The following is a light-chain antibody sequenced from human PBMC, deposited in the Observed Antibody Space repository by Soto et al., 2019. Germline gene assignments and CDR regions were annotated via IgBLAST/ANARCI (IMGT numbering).Light chain of an antibody. CDR2: AAS. J-gene: IGKJ5*01. Sequence: DIQMTQSPSSLSASVGDRVTSTCRASQFISTYLNWYQQKPGKAPKVLIYAASALQSGVPSRFSGSGSGTDFTLTISSLQPEDFATYHCQQSYSTLFTFGQGTRLEI. CDR1: QFISTY. V-gene: IGKV1-39*01. CDR3: QQSYSTLFT.